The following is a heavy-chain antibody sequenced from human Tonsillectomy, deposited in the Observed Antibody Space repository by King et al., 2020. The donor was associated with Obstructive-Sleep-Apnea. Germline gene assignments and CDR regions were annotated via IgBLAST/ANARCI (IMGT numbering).Heavy chain of an antibody. J-gene: IGHJ6*02. D-gene: IGHD3-10*01. CDR2: IDYSGST. CDR3: ARDWGFGEFSYGMDV. CDR1: GGSIISYY. V-gene: IGHV4-59*01. Sequence: VQLQESGPGLVKHSETLSLTCTVSGGSIISYYCCWIRQPPGKGLEWIGYIDYSGSTNYNPSLRSRVTISLDMSKNQFSLKLSSVTAADTAMYYCARDWGFGEFSYGMDVWGQGTTVTVSS.